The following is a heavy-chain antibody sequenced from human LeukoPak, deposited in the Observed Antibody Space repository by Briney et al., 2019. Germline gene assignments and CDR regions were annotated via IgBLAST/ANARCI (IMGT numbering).Heavy chain of an antibody. D-gene: IGHD3-3*01. CDR3: ARGQVSLYDFWSGYFDY. J-gene: IGHJ4*02. V-gene: IGHV4-61*02. CDR2: IYTSGST. Sequence: SETLSLTCTVSGGSISSGSYYWSWTRQPAGKGLEWIGRIYTSGSTNYNPSLKSRVTISVDTSKNQFSLKLSSVTAADTAVYYCARGQVSLYDFWSGYFDYWGQGTLVTASS. CDR1: GGSISSGSYY.